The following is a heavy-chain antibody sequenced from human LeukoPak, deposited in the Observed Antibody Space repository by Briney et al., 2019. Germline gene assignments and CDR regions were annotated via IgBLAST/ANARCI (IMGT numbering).Heavy chain of an antibody. D-gene: IGHD2-2*01. V-gene: IGHV3-30*04. CDR3: ARGCSSTSCYPRGGYYYYYYGMDV. CDR1: GFTFSSYA. Sequence: GGSLRLSCAASGFTFSSYAMHWVRQAPGKGLEWVAVISYDGSNKYYADSAKGRFTNSRDNSKNTLYLQMNSLRAEDTAVHYCARGCSSTSCYPRGGYYYYYYGMDVWGKGTTVTVSS. CDR2: ISYDGSNK. J-gene: IGHJ6*04.